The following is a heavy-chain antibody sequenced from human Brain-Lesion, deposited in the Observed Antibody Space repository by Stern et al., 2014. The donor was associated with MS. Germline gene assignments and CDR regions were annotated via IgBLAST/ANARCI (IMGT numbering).Heavy chain of an antibody. D-gene: IGHD5-18*01. CDR2: IHPSGSA. CDR1: GGSISSGSDY. J-gene: IGHJ4*02. V-gene: IGHV4-61*02. CDR3: ASGYRIFDY. Sequence: VQLVQSGPGLVKPSQTLSLTCTVSGGSISSGSDYWSWIRQPAGKGLEWIGRIHPSGSAFYTPSLKSRFTISTATAMNQFSLELNSATAADTAIYYCASGYRIFDYWGQGILVTVSS.